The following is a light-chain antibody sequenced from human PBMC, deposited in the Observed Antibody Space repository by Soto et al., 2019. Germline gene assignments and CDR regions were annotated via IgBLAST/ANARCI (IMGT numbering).Light chain of an antibody. CDR3: QSYDSSLSVT. V-gene: IGLV1-40*01. CDR2: GNN. J-gene: IGLJ2*01. Sequence: PSVSGAPGQRVTISCTGSSSNIGAGYDVHWYQQLPGTAPKLLIYGNNNRPSGVPDRFSGSKSGTSASLAITGLQAEDEADYYCQSYDSSLSVTFGGGTKLTVL. CDR1: SSNIGAGYD.